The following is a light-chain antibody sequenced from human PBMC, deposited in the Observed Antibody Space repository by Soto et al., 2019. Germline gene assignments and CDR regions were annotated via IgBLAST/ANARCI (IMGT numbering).Light chain of an antibody. CDR2: LVS. CDR1: QSLLHSDGDNY. Sequence: DIVMPQSPLSLPVTPGEPASISCKSSQSLLHSDGDNYLEWYVQKAGQSPQLLLYLVSHRASGVPDRLSGSGSGTDFTLKISKVEADDVGVYYCMQTLQTPYTFGPGTKVEIK. J-gene: IGKJ3*01. V-gene: IGKV2-28*01. CDR3: MQTLQTPYT.